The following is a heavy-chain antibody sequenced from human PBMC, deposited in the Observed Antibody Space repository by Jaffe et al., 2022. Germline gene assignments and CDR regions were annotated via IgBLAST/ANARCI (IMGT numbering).Heavy chain of an antibody. D-gene: IGHD5-18*01. CDR3: ARDGYSSGLDAFDI. J-gene: IGHJ3*02. CDR1: GFTLSNYE. V-gene: IGHV3-48*03. Sequence: EVQLVESGGGLVQPGGSLRLSCAASGFTLSNYEMNWVRQAPGKGLEWVSYISTSGGKIYSADSVKGRFTISRDDAKNSLYLQMNSLRAEDTAVYYCARDGYSSGLDAFDIWGQGTMVTVSS. CDR2: ISTSGGKI.